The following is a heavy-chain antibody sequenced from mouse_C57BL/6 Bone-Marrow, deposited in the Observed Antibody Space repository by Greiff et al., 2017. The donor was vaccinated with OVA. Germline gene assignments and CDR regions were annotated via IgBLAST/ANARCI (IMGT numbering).Heavy chain of an antibody. J-gene: IGHJ2*01. V-gene: IGHV5-4*01. CDR3: ARDPRRFDY. CDR1: GFTFSSYA. Sequence: EVKLMESGGGLVKPGGSLKLSCAASGFTFSSYAMSWVRQTPEKRLEWVATISDGGSYTYYPDNVKGRFTISRDNAKNNLYLQMSHLKSEDTAMYYCARDPRRFDYWGQGTTLTVSS. CDR2: ISDGGSYT.